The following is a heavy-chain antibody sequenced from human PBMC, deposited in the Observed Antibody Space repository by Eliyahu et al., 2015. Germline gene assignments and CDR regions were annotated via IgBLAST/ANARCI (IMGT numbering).Heavy chain of an antibody. D-gene: IGHD4-17*01. CDR2: IYYSGSA. J-gene: IGHJ4*02. CDR3: ARQTGSLTVTTSGVFDY. Sequence: QVQLQESGPGLVKPSQTLSLICTVSXCSITSDGYYWSWIRQHPGKGLEWIGYIYYSGSAYYNPSLESRVTISVATSQNQFSLRLSSVTAADTAVYYCARQTGSLTVTTSGVFDYWGQGTLVTVSS. CDR1: XCSITSDGYY. V-gene: IGHV4-31*03.